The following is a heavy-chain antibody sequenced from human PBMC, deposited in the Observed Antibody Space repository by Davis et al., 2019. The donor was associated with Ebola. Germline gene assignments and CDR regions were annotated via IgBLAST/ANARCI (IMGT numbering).Heavy chain of an antibody. V-gene: IGHV1-2*04. D-gene: IGHD1-14*01. CDR3: ARDLANWNHAGGYGMDV. Sequence: AASVKVSCKASGYTFTGYYMHWVRQAPGQGLEWMGWINPNSGGTNYAQKFQGWVTMTRDTSISTAYMELSRLRSDDTAVYYCARDLANWNHAGGYGMDVWGQGTTVTVSS. CDR2: INPNSGGT. J-gene: IGHJ6*02. CDR1: GYTFTGYY.